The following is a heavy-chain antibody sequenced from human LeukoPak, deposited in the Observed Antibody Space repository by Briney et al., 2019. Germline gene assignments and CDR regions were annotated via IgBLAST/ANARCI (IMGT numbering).Heavy chain of an antibody. Sequence: ASVKVSCKASGYTFTSYDINWVRQATGQGLEWMGWMNPNSGNTGYAQKFQGRVTITADKSTSTAYMELSSLRSEDTAVYYCARFGEPYYYYMDVWGKGTTVTVSS. V-gene: IGHV1-8*03. CDR1: GYTFTSYD. D-gene: IGHD3-10*01. J-gene: IGHJ6*03. CDR2: MNPNSGNT. CDR3: ARFGEPYYYYMDV.